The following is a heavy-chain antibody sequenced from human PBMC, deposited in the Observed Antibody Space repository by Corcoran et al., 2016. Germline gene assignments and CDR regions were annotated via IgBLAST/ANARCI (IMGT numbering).Heavy chain of an antibody. Sequence: EVQLVESGGGVVRPGGSLRLSCAASGFTFDDYGMSWVRQAPGKGLEWVSGINWNGGSTGYADSVKGRFTISRDNAKNSLYLQMNSLRAEDTALYHCARGGDYYYDSSGYYYHTYYFDYWGQGTLVTVSS. CDR2: INWNGGST. CDR1: GFTFDDYG. J-gene: IGHJ4*02. V-gene: IGHV3-20*01. D-gene: IGHD3-22*01. CDR3: ARGGDYYYDSSGYYYHTYYFDY.